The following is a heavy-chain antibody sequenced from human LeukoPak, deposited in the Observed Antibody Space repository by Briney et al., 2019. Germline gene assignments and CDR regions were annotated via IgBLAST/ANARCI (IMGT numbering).Heavy chain of an antibody. V-gene: IGHV1-2*02. J-gene: IGHJ4*02. D-gene: IGHD6-13*01. CDR3: ARGTRFGAASDTGY. Sequence: ASVTVSCTASGYTVTDYYLNWVRQAPGHRLEWMGWINPKSGGTNYAQKFPGRVTMTRDTSISTIYISLSRLISDDTAVYYCARGTRFGAASDTGYWGEGNLVTVSS. CDR1: GYTVTDYY. CDR2: INPKSGGT.